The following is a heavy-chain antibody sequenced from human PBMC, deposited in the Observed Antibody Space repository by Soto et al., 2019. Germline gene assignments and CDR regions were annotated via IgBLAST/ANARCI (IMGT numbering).Heavy chain of an antibody. D-gene: IGHD1-7*01. Sequence: PSETLSLTCTVSVGSISSGDYYWSWIRQPPGKGLEWIGYIYYSGSTYYNPSLKSRVTISVDTSKNQFSLKLSSVTAADTAVYYCARDRKNCNYGYYYYYYGMDVWGQGTTVTVSS. J-gene: IGHJ6*02. V-gene: IGHV4-30-4*01. CDR2: IYYSGST. CDR3: ARDRKNCNYGYYYYYYGMDV. CDR1: VGSISSGDYY.